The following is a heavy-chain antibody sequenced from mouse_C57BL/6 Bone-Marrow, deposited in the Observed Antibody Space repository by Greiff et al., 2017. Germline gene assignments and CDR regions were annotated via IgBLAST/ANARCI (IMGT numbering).Heavy chain of an antibody. D-gene: IGHD6-1*01. CDR2: IYPTGSYT. J-gene: IGHJ2*01. CDR1: GYTFTSYW. V-gene: IGHV1-55*01. CDR3: ARKGALSLDFDY. Sequence: QVQLQQPGADLVKPGASVKLSCTASGYTFTSYWITWVKQRPGQGLEWIGDIYPTGSYTNYNEKFKDKATLTVDTSSNTAYMQLSSLTSEDSAVYYCARKGALSLDFDYWGQGTTLTVSS.